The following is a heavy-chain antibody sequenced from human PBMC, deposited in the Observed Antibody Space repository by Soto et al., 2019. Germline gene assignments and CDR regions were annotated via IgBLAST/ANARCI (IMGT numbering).Heavy chain of an antibody. V-gene: IGHV3-23*01. CDR2: ITSTGSST. CDR3: AKGAEGYVVSSLDF. D-gene: IGHD5-12*01. J-gene: IGHJ4*02. CDR1: GFIFSNYA. Sequence: EVQLLESGGDFVQPGGSQRLSCAASGFIFSNYAMTWVRQAPGEGLEWVSGITSTGSSTYYADSVKGRFTISRDNSKNTLFLQINSLRAVDTAVYYCAKGAEGYVVSSLDFWGQGTLVSVSS.